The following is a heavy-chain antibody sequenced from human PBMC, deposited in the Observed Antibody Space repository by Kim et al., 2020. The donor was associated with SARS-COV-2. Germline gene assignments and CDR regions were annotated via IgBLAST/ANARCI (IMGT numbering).Heavy chain of an antibody. D-gene: IGHD3-10*01. CDR3: ARGPTLGYYGSGSYSP. J-gene: IGHJ5*02. CDR1: GYTFTGYY. V-gene: IGHV1-2*04. CDR2: INPNSGGT. Sequence: ASVKVSCKASGYTFTGYYMHWVRQAPGQGLEWMGWINPNSGGTNYAQKFQGWVTMTRDTSISTAYMELSRLRSDDTAVYYCARGPTLGYYGSGSYSPWGQGTLVTVSS.